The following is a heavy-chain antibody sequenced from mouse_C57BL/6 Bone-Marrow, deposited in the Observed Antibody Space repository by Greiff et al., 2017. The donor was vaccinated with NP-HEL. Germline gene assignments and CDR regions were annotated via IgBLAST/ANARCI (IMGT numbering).Heavy chain of an antibody. J-gene: IGHJ4*01. CDR1: GYSFTSYY. CDR3: ASEDRLRRGFAMDY. Sequence: VQLQQSGPELVKPGASVKISCKASGYSFTSYYIHWVKQRPGQGLEWIGWIYPGSGTTKYNEKFKGKATLQADTSSSTAYMQLSSLTSEDSAVYYCASEDRLRRGFAMDYWGQGTSVTVSS. D-gene: IGHD2-4*01. V-gene: IGHV1-66*01. CDR2: IYPGSGTT.